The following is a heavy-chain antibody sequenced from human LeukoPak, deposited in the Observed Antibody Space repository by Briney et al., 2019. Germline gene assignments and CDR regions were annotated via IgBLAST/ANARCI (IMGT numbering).Heavy chain of an antibody. CDR2: ISGSGGNT. J-gene: IGHJ6*03. CDR3: AKDGEVVVAARSHYYYYYYMDV. V-gene: IGHV3-23*01. D-gene: IGHD2-15*01. Sequence: GGSLRLSCAASGFTFSSYAMTWVRQAPGKGLEWVSGISGSGGNTYYADSVRGRLSISRDNSKNTLYLQMNSLRAEDTALYYCAKDGEVVVAARSHYYYYYYMDVWGKGTTVTVSS. CDR1: GFTFSSYA.